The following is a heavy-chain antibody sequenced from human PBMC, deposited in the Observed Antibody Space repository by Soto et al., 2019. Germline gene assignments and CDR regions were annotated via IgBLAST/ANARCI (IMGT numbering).Heavy chain of an antibody. Sequence: SETLSLTCAVYGGSFSGYYWSWIRQPPGKGLEWIGEINHSGSSNYNPSLKSRVTISVDTSKNQFSLKLSSVTAADTAVYYCASYLGATIFRCRYYYGMDVWGQGTTVTVSS. CDR3: ASYLGATIFRCRYYYGMDV. CDR2: INHSGSS. CDR1: GGSFSGYY. D-gene: IGHD5-12*01. V-gene: IGHV4-34*01. J-gene: IGHJ6*02.